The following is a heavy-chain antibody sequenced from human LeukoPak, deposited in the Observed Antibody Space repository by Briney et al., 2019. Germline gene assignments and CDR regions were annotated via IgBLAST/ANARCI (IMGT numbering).Heavy chain of an antibody. Sequence: GGSLRLSCAASGFTFSSYGMHWVRQASGKGLEWVAFIRYDGSNKYYADSVKGRFTISRDNSKNTLYLQMNSLRAEDTAVYYCAKDDDFWSGLMDVWGKGTTVTVSS. CDR3: AKDDDFWSGLMDV. D-gene: IGHD3-3*01. CDR2: IRYDGSNK. J-gene: IGHJ6*04. CDR1: GFTFSSYG. V-gene: IGHV3-30*02.